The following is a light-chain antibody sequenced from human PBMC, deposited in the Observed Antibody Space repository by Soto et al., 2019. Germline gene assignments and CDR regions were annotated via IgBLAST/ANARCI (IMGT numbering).Light chain of an antibody. J-gene: IGKJ2*02. V-gene: IGKV2-28*01. CDR3: MQALQTPCT. CDR2: LGS. CDR1: QSLLYSNGYNY. Sequence: DIVMTQSPLSLPVTPGEPASISCRSSQSLLYSNGYNYLDWYLQKPGQSPQLLIYLGSNRASGVPDRFSGSGSGTDFTLRISRVEPEDVGVYYCMQALQTPCTFGQGTKLEMK.